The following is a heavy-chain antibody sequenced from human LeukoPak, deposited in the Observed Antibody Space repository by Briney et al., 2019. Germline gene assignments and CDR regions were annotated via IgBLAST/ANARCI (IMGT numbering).Heavy chain of an antibody. Sequence: GRSLRLSCAASGFSFSTYWMSWVRQAPGKGLEWVANIKQDGSEKYYVDSVKGRFTISRDNAKNSLYLQMNSLRAEDTAVYYCGRRPREIAVADYWGQGTLVTVSS. J-gene: IGHJ4*02. CDR3: GRRPREIAVADY. CDR1: GFSFSTYW. D-gene: IGHD6-19*01. CDR2: IKQDGSEK. V-gene: IGHV3-7*01.